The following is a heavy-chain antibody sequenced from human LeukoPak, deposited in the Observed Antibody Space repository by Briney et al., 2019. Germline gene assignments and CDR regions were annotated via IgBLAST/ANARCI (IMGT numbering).Heavy chain of an antibody. CDR2: IYYSGST. V-gene: IGHV4-59*08. Sequence: SETLSLTCTVSGGSISSYYWTWIRQPPGKGLEWIGYIYYSGSTSYNPSLKSRVTISVDTSKNQFSLKLSSVTAADTAVYYCARSAPPLGYGSVTANTEYFQHWGQGTLVTVSS. J-gene: IGHJ1*01. D-gene: IGHD3-10*01. CDR1: GGSISSYY. CDR3: ARSAPPLGYGSVTANTEYFQH.